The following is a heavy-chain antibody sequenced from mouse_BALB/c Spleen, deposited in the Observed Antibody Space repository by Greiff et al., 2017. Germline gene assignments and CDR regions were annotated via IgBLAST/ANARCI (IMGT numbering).Heavy chain of an antibody. CDR3: ARGSSITTVVAYWYFDV. J-gene: IGHJ1*01. CDR2: ISYSGST. CDR1: GDSITSGY. D-gene: IGHD1-1*01. Sequence: EVHLVESGPSLVKPSQTLSLTCSVTGDSITSGYWNWIRKFPGNKLEYMGYISYSGSTYYNPSLKSRISITRDTSKNQYYLQLNSVTTEDTATYYCARGSSITTVVAYWYFDVWGAGTTVTVSS. V-gene: IGHV3-8*02.